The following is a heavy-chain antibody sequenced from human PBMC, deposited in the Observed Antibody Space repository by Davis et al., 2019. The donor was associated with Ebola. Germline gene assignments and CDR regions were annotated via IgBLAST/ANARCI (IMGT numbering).Heavy chain of an antibody. Sequence: SETLSLTCTVSGGSISSYYWSWIRQPPGKGLEWIAYMFYSGTTNYNPSLQSRVIISVDTSKNQFSLKLSSVTAADTAVYYCARVYSSGWYGWFDPWGPGTLVTVSA. CDR1: GGSISSYY. CDR3: ARVYSSGWYGWFDP. CDR2: MFYSGTT. D-gene: IGHD6-19*01. J-gene: IGHJ5*02. V-gene: IGHV4-59*08.